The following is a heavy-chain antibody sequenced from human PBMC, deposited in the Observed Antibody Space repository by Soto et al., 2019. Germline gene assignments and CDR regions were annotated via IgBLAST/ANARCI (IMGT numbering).Heavy chain of an antibody. CDR2: IYSGGST. V-gene: IGHV3-53*01. Sequence: VSLRLSCAASGFTVSSNYMSWVRQAPGKGLEWVSVIYSGGSTYYADSAKGRFTISRDNSKNTLYLQMNSLRAEDTAVYYCARDEWQLYDYWGQGTLVPVSS. CDR1: GFTVSSNY. J-gene: IGHJ4*02. CDR3: ARDEWQLYDY. D-gene: IGHD1-26*01.